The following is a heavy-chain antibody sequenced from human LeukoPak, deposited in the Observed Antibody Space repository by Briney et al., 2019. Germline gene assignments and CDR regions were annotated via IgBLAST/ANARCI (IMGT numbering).Heavy chain of an antibody. Sequence: GGSLRLSCAASGFTFSSYSMNWVRQAPGKGLEWVSSISSSSSYIYYADSVKGRFTISRDNAKNSLYLQMNSLRAEDTAVYYCARDRRIAVVEWDYWGQGTLVTVSS. CDR1: GFTFSSYS. V-gene: IGHV3-21*01. D-gene: IGHD3-22*01. CDR3: ARDRRIAVVEWDY. J-gene: IGHJ4*02. CDR2: ISSSSSYI.